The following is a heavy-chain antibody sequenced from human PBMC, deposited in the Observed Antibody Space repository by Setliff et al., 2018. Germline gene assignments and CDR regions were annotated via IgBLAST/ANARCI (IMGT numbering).Heavy chain of an antibody. D-gene: IGHD3-22*01. Sequence: ASVKVSCKASGYTFTSHYMHWVRQAPGLGLEWMGTINPSSGRTSYVQKFQGRVTMTRDASTSTVYMDMSSLRSEDTAVYYCARDVFPYHYEGAFDIWGQGTMVTVSS. J-gene: IGHJ3*02. V-gene: IGHV1-46*01. CDR1: GYTFTSHY. CDR2: INPSSGRT. CDR3: ARDVFPYHYEGAFDI.